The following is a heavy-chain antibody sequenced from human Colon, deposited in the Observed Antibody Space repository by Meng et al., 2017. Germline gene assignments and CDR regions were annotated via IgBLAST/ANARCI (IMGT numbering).Heavy chain of an antibody. J-gene: IGHJ4*02. CDR1: GYSISSGYY. CDR3: ARVNYFGSGNYPDY. D-gene: IGHD3-10*01. Sequence: SETLSLTCTVSGYSISSGYYWGWIRQPPGKGLEWVGSIYHGGTTYYNPSLKSRITISVDTSKNHFYLKLSSVTAADTAVYYCARVNYFGSGNYPDYWGPGTRVTCCS. V-gene: IGHV4-38-2*02. CDR2: IYHGGTT.